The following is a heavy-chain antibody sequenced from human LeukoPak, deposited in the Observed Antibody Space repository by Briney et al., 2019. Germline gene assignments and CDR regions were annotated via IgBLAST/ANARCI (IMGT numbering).Heavy chain of an antibody. J-gene: IGHJ4*02. D-gene: IGHD6-6*01. Sequence: GGSLRLSCAASGFTVSSNYVSWVRQAPGKGLEWVSVIYSGGSTYYADSVKGRFTISRDNSKNTLYLQMNSLRAEDTAVYYCASRSAARNTPYYWGQGTLVTVSS. V-gene: IGHV3-53*01. CDR2: IYSGGST. CDR1: GFTVSSNY. CDR3: ASRSAARNTPYY.